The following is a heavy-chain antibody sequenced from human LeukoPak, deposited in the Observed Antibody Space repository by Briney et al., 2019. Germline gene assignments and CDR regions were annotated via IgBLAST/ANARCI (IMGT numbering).Heavy chain of an antibody. J-gene: IGHJ6*02. Sequence: GGSLRLSCAASGFTFSSCGIHGVRQARGRGLEWVAVISYDGSNKYNADSLKGRFTTSRDNSKNTLYLQMNSLRAEDTAVYYCAKAATLEDYYGMDVWGQGATVTVSS. CDR2: ISYDGSNK. D-gene: IGHD6-25*01. CDR3: AKAATLEDYYGMDV. CDR1: GFTFSSCG. V-gene: IGHV3-30*18.